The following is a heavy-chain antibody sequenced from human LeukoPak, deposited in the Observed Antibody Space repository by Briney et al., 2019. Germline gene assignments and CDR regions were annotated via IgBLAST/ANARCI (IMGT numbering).Heavy chain of an antibody. J-gene: IGHJ5*02. D-gene: IGHD3-9*01. CDR1: GGSFSGYY. Sequence: SETLSLTCAVYGGSFSGYYWSWIRQPPGKGLEWIGEINHSGSTNYNPSLKSRVTISVDTSKNQFSLKLSSVTAADTAVYYCARQIRIYDTVTGYYSHWFDPWGQGTLVTVSS. CDR2: INHSGST. V-gene: IGHV4-34*01. CDR3: ARQIRIYDTVTGYYSHWFDP.